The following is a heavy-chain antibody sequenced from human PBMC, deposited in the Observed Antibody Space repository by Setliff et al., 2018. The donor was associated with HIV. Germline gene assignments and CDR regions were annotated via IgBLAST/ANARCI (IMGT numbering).Heavy chain of an antibody. CDR2: MNPNSGAT. J-gene: IGHJ4*02. V-gene: IGHV1-8*01. D-gene: IGHD6-13*01. Sequence: GASVKVSCKTSGHPFSNYDIIWVRRATGQGLEWMGWMNPNSGATGYAQKFRDRFIMTRDTSISTAYMELSNLRSEDTAIYYCLRRATAAEVFDYWGQGTLVTVS. CDR3: LRRATAAEVFDY. CDR1: GHPFSNYD.